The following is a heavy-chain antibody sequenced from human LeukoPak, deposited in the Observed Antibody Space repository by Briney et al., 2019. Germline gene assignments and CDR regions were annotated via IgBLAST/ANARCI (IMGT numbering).Heavy chain of an antibody. V-gene: IGHV4-59*08. CDR2: VYYSGST. J-gene: IGHJ4*02. CDR1: GGSISGYH. D-gene: IGHD5-24*01. Sequence: SETLSLTCTVSGGSISGYHWSWIRQPPGEGLEWIGYVYYSGSTKYNPSLQSRVTISLDTSKNQFSLKLSSVTAADTAVYYCARQGLEMGTIKYFDYWGQGTLVTVSS. CDR3: ARQGLEMGTIKYFDY.